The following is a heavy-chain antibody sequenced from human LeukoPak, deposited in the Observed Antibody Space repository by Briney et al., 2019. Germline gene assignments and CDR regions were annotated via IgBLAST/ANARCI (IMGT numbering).Heavy chain of an antibody. J-gene: IGHJ6*02. CDR2: INPNSGGT. Sequence: GASVKVSCKASGYTFTGDYMHWVRQAPGQGLEWMGWINPNSGGTNYAQKFQGRVTMTRDTSISTAYMELSRLRSDDTAVYYCARGGISGTVTTSVPGGLDVWGQGTTVTVSS. CDR3: ARGGISGTVTTSVPGGLDV. D-gene: IGHD4-11*01. CDR1: GYTFTGDY. V-gene: IGHV1-2*02.